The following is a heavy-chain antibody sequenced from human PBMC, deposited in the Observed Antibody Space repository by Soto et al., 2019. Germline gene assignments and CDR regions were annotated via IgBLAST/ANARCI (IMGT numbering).Heavy chain of an antibody. CDR1: GFTFSSYG. CDR3: AKDRRAGGNYGSYSDF. Sequence: EVQLLESGGGLVQPGGSLRLSCAASGFTFSSYGMTWVRQAPGKGLEWVSFSSATGAGTYYADSVKGRFTISRDNSKNTLYLQMTSLRADDTAVYYCAKDRRAGGNYGSYSDFWGQGALVILSS. J-gene: IGHJ4*02. D-gene: IGHD1-7*01. CDR2: SSATGAGT. V-gene: IGHV3-23*01.